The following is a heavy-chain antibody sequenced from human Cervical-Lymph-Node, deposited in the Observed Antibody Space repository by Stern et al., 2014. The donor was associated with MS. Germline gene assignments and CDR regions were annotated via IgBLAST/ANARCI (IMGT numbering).Heavy chain of an antibody. CDR1: GFTFSDYS. CDR2: INSNGGST. D-gene: IGHD3-10*01. J-gene: IGHJ4*02. CDR3: ARGSPDYGSGAYPWYFDY. Sequence: EVQLEESGGYLVQPGGSLRLSCAASGFTFSDYSIHWVRQAPGKGLEFVSAINSNGGSTYYANSVKGRFTISRDNSKNTLYLQMGGLRAEDMAVYYCARGSPDYGSGAYPWYFDYWGQGTLVTVSS. V-gene: IGHV3-64*01.